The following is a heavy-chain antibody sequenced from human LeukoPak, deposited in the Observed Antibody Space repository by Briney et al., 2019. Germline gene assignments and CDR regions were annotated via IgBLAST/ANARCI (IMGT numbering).Heavy chain of an antibody. Sequence: PSETLSLTCTVSGASISSYYWSWIRQPPGKGLEWIGSIYYSGTTNYNPSFKSRVTISIDTSKNQFSLELTSVTAADTAVFYCAKGRASHEYWGQGILVTVSS. D-gene: IGHD3-16*01. CDR3: AKGRASHEY. CDR1: GASISSYY. CDR2: IYYSGTT. J-gene: IGHJ4*02. V-gene: IGHV4-59*01.